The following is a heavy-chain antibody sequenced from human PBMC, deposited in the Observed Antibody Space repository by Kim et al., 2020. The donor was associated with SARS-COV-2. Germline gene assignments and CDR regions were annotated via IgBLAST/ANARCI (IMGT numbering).Heavy chain of an antibody. CDR3: ARDSVRHFDY. Sequence: YNDYAAAVKSRIAINPDTSKNQFSLQLNSVTPEDTAVYYCARDSVRHFDYWGQGTLVTVSS. D-gene: IGHD6-6*01. V-gene: IGHV6-1*01. J-gene: IGHJ4*02. CDR2: YN.